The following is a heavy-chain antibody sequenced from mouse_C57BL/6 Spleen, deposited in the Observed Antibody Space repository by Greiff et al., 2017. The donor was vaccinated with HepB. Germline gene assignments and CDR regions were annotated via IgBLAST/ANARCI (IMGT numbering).Heavy chain of an antibody. D-gene: IGHD2-4*01. Sequence: VQLQQSGAELVRPGSSVKLSCKASGYTFTSYWMDWVKQRPGQGLEWIGNIYPSDSETHYNQKFKDKATLTVDKSSSTAYMQLSSLTSEDSAVYYCARKGDDYGWYFDVWGTGTTVTVSS. V-gene: IGHV1-61*01. J-gene: IGHJ1*03. CDR1: GYTFTSYW. CDR2: IYPSDSET. CDR3: ARKGDDYGWYFDV.